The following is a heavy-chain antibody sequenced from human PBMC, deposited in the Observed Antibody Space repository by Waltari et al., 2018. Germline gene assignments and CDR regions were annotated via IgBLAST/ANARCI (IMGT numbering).Heavy chain of an antibody. CDR3: ARIGTAAGDPYFDY. CDR1: GGSISSYY. CDR2: SYTSGRT. J-gene: IGHJ4*02. Sequence: QVQLQASGPGLVKPSETLSLNCTVSGGSISSYYWSWIRQPAGKGLEWIGRSYTSGRTNHNPSLKSRVTMSVDTSKNQFSLKLSAVTAADTAVYYCARIGTAAGDPYFDYWGQGTLVTVSS. V-gene: IGHV4-4*07. D-gene: IGHD6-13*01.